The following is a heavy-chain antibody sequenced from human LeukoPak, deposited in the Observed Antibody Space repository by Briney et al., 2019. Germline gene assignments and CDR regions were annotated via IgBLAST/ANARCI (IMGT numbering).Heavy chain of an antibody. CDR2: ISGSGGST. CDR3: APTPYYYDSSGQRFDY. Sequence: PGGSLRLSCAASGFTFSSYAMSWVRQAPGKGLEWVSAISGSGGSTYYADSVKGRFTISRDNSKNTLYLQMNSLRAEDTAVYYCAPTPYYYDSSGQRFDYWGQGTLVTVSS. V-gene: IGHV3-23*01. CDR1: GFTFSSYA. D-gene: IGHD3-22*01. J-gene: IGHJ4*02.